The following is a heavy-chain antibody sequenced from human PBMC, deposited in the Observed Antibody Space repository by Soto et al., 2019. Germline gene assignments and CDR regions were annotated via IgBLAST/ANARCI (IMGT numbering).Heavy chain of an antibody. CDR3: GRLEGLATISYYFDY. V-gene: IGHV4-30-4*08. CDR2: MYYSGSI. D-gene: IGHD3-9*01. CDR1: GASITSDNYY. J-gene: IGHJ4*02. Sequence: SETLSLTCTVSGASITSDNYYWGWVRQPPGKGLEWVAYMYYSGSIYYSPSLKSRIAISVDKSKNQFSLRVMSLSAADTAVYYCGRLEGLATISYYFDYWGQGALVTVSS.